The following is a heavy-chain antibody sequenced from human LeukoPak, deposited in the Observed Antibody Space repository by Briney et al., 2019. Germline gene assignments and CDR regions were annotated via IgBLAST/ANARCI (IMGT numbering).Heavy chain of an antibody. D-gene: IGHD2-15*01. J-gene: IGHJ4*02. Sequence: SETLSLTRTVSGGSISSYYWSWIRQPPGKGLEWIGYIYYSGSTNYNPSLKSRVTISVDTSKNQFSLKLSSVTAADTAVYYCARGVRRVAATYYFDYWGQGTLVTVSS. CDR1: GGSISSYY. CDR3: ARGVRRVAATYYFDY. CDR2: IYYSGST. V-gene: IGHV4-59*01.